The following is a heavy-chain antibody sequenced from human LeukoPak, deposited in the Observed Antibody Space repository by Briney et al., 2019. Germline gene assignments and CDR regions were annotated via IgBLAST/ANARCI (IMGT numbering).Heavy chain of an antibody. V-gene: IGHV4-31*03. J-gene: IGHJ4*02. CDR2: IYYSGSA. D-gene: IGHD5-18*01. CDR3: ARGGPDTAMVPPDY. CDR1: GGSISSGGYY. Sequence: SQTLSLTCTVSGGSISSGGYYWSWIRQHPGKGLEWIGYIYYSGSAYYNPSLKSRVTISVDTSKNQFSLKLSSVTAADTAVCYCARGGPDTAMVPPDYWGQGTLVTVSS.